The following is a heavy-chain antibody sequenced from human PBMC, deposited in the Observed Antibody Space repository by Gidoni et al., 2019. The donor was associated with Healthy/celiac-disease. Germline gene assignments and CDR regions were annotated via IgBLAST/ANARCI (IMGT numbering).Heavy chain of an antibody. V-gene: IGHV4-4*02. Sequence: QVQLQESGPGLVTPSGTLSRTSAVSGCSISSSNWWSWVRQPPGKGLEWIGEIYHSGSTNYNTSLKSRVTISVDKSKNQLSLKLSSVTAADTAVYYCARVGEGVPLDYWGQGTLVTVSS. D-gene: IGHD3-10*01. CDR2: IYHSGST. CDR1: GCSISSSNW. CDR3: ARVGEGVPLDY. J-gene: IGHJ4*02.